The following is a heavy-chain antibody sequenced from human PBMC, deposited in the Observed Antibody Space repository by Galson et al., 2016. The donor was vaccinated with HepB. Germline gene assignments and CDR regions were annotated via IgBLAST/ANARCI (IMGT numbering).Heavy chain of an antibody. CDR1: GDSISSGDYH. V-gene: IGHV4-39*01. Sequence: SETLSLTCTVSGDSISSGDYHWGWVRQPPGKGLEWIGSISHTGSSYYNPSLKSRVTISADTSKNQFSLTLTSVTAADTAVYYCVGGKLASGWPYWGQGNLVRVSA. CDR3: VGGKLASGWPY. D-gene: IGHD4-23*01. J-gene: IGHJ4*02. CDR2: ISHTGSS.